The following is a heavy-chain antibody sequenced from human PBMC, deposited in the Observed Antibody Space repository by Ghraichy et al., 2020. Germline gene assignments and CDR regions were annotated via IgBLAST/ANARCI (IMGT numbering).Heavy chain of an antibody. Sequence: AGSLSLTCTVSGGSISSSSYYWGWIRQPPGKGLEWIGSIYYSGSTYYNPSLKSRVTISVDTSKNQFSLKLSSVTAADTAVYYCARFLGYSYGYYFDYWGQGTLVTVSS. CDR1: GGSISSSSYY. D-gene: IGHD5-18*01. CDR3: ARFLGYSYGYYFDY. J-gene: IGHJ4*02. CDR2: IYYSGST. V-gene: IGHV4-39*01.